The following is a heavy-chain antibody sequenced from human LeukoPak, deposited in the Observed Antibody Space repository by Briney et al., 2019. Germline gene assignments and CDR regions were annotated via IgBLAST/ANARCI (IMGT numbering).Heavy chain of an antibody. CDR2: IYYSGST. V-gene: IGHV4-39*07. D-gene: IGHD2-2*01. Sequence: SETLSLTCSVSGGSISSSSYYWGWIRQPPGKGLEWIGGIYYSGSTYYNPSLKSRVTISVDTSKNQFSLKLSSVTAADTAVYYCTLCSSTFWFFSTWGQGTLVTVSS. CDR3: TLCSSTFWFFST. CDR1: GGSISSSSYY. J-gene: IGHJ5*02.